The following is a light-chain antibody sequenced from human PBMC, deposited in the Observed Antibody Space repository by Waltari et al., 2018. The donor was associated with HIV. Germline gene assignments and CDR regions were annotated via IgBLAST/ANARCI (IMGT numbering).Light chain of an antibody. CDR3: QQAQSFPHT. CDR1: KGIGTY. Sequence: DIQMTQSPPSVSASVGDSVTITCRASKGIGTYLVWYQQKFGGAPQPLIYSASRLQSGVPPRFSGSGSGTNFSLTITSLQPEDFAIYYCQQAQSFPHTFGGGT. V-gene: IGKV1-12*01. CDR2: SAS. J-gene: IGKJ4*01.